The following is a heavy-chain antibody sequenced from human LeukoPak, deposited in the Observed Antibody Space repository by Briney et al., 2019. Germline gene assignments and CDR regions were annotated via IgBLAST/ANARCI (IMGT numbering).Heavy chain of an antibody. V-gene: IGHV4-34*01. Sequence: PSETLSLTCAVYGGSFSDYYWSWIRQPPGRGLEWIGEINHSGSTNHNPSLKSRVTISVDTSKNQFSLKLSSVTAADTAVYYCASCSDNCYLRYFDLWGRGTLVTVSS. CDR3: ASCSDNCYLRYFDL. CDR1: GGSFSDYY. J-gene: IGHJ2*01. CDR2: INHSGST. D-gene: IGHD2-21*02.